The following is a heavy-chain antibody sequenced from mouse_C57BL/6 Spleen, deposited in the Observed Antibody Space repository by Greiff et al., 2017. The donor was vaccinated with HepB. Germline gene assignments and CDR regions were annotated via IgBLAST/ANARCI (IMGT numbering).Heavy chain of an antibody. CDR1: GFTFSDYY. Sequence: EVMLVESEGGLVQPGSSMKLSCTASGFTFSDYYMAWVRQVPEKGLEWVANINYDGSSTYYLDSLKSRFIISRDNAKNILYLQMSSLKSEDTATYYCARDNTLYGSSPYFDYWGQGTTLTVSS. CDR2: INYDGSST. CDR3: ARDNTLYGSSPYFDY. D-gene: IGHD1-1*01. J-gene: IGHJ2*01. V-gene: IGHV5-16*01.